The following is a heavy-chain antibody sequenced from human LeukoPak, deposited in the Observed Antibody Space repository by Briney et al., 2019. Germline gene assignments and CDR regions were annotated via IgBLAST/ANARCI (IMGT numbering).Heavy chain of an antibody. CDR3: AKDSAFGGEDS. CDR1: GFTFSSYT. J-gene: IGHJ4*02. D-gene: IGHD3-16*01. CDR2: IHNGGGTT. Sequence: GGSLRLSCAASGFTFSSYTMNWVRQAPGRGREGVSAIHNGGGTTSYADSVKGRFTISRDNSKNTLFLQMNSLRAEDTAVYYCAKDSAFGGEDSWGQGTLVTVSS. V-gene: IGHV3-23*01.